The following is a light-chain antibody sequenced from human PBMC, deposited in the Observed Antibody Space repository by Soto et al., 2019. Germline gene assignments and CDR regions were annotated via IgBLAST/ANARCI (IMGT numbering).Light chain of an antibody. Sequence: QSALTQPASVSGSPGQSITISCTGTSSDVGGYNYVSWYQQHPGKAPKLMIYDVSNRPSGVSNRFSGSKSGNTASLTISGLQAEEEADYYCSSYTSSSTHAFGGGTKLAVL. CDR3: SSYTSSSTHA. V-gene: IGLV2-14*01. CDR1: SSDVGGYNY. J-gene: IGLJ2*01. CDR2: DVS.